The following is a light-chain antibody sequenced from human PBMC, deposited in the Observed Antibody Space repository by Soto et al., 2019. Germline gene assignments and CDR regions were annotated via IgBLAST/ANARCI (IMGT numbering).Light chain of an antibody. Sequence: DIVMTQSPDSLAVSLGERATINCKSSQSVLYSSNNKNYLAWYQQKPGQPPKLLIYWASTRDSGVPDRFSGSGSGTDFTLTISSLQAEDVAAYHCQQYYSTPRTFGQGTKVEIK. CDR1: QSVLYSSNNKNY. V-gene: IGKV4-1*01. J-gene: IGKJ1*01. CDR3: QQYYSTPRT. CDR2: WAS.